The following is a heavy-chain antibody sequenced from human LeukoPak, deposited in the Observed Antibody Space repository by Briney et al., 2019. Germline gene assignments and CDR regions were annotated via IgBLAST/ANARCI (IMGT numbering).Heavy chain of an antibody. V-gene: IGHV3-74*01. D-gene: IGHD1-1*01. Sequence: PGGSLRLSCAASGFTFSNYWMHWVRQAPGKGLVWLSRIDSDGSTTNYADSVKGQFTTSRDNAKNTLYLQMNSLRVDDTGFYYCARGGATGTTLASDYWGQGTLVTVSS. J-gene: IGHJ4*02. CDR3: ARGGATGTTLASDY. CDR2: IDSDGSTT. CDR1: GFTFSNYW.